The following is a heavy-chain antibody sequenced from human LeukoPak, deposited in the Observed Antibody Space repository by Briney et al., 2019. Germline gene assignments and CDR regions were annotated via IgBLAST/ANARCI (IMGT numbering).Heavy chain of an antibody. CDR3: ARGHDSSGYYHREKNYYFDY. D-gene: IGHD3-22*01. V-gene: IGHV3-23*01. CDR1: GFTFSSYA. Sequence: GGSLRLSCAASGFTFSSYAMSWVRQAPGKGLEWVSAISGSGGSTYYADSVKGRFTISRDNSKNTLYLQMNSLRTEDTAVYYCARGHDSSGYYHREKNYYFDYWGQGTLVTVSS. J-gene: IGHJ4*02. CDR2: ISGSGGST.